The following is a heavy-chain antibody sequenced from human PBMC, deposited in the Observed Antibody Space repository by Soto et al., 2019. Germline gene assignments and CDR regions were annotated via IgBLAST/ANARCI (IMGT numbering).Heavy chain of an antibody. V-gene: IGHV4-34*01. D-gene: IGHD6-6*01. CDR1: GGSFSGYY. J-gene: IGHJ4*02. Sequence: SETLSLTCAVYGGSFSGYYWSWIRQPPGKGLEWIGEINHSGSTNYNPSLKSRVTISVDTSKNQFSLKLSSVTAADTAVYYCARGEKYSSSNDYWGQGTLVTVSS. CDR3: ARGEKYSSSNDY. CDR2: INHSGST.